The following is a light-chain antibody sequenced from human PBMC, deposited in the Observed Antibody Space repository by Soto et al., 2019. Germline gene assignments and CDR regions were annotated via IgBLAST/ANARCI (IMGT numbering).Light chain of an antibody. Sequence: EIVLTQSPATLSLSPGERATLSCRASQSVSSYLAWYQQKPGQAPRLLIYDASNRATGIPARFSGSGSGTDFTLTISSLEPEDFAVYSCQQRSNWPPKLTFGGGTKVEIK. J-gene: IGKJ4*01. CDR3: QQRSNWPPKLT. CDR1: QSVSSY. V-gene: IGKV3-11*01. CDR2: DAS.